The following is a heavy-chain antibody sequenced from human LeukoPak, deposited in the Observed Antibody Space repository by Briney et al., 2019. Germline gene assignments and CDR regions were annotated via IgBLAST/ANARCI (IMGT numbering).Heavy chain of an antibody. CDR2: IIPILGIA. CDR1: GGTFSSYA. J-gene: IGHJ4*02. D-gene: IGHD2-2*01. CDR3: AKVQEGYCSSTSCYPLGFDY. Sequence: ASVKVSCKASGGTFSSYAISWVRQAPGQGLEWMGRIIPILGIANYAQKSQGRVTITADKSTSTAYMELSSLRSEDTAVYYCAKVQEGYCSSTSCYPLGFDYWGQGTLVTVSS. V-gene: IGHV1-69*04.